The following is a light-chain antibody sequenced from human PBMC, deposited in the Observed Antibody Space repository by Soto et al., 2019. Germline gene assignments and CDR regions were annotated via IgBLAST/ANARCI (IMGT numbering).Light chain of an antibody. CDR2: GVS. V-gene: IGLV2-14*01. CDR1: RSDIGSHNY. Sequence: QSALTQPASVSGSPGQSITISCSGTRSDIGSHNYVAWYQQFPGKTPKILIYGVSNRPSGVSSRFSGSKSGNTASLTISGLQAEDEADYYCISYTGSSTSYVFGSGTKLTVL. J-gene: IGLJ1*01. CDR3: ISYTGSSTSYV.